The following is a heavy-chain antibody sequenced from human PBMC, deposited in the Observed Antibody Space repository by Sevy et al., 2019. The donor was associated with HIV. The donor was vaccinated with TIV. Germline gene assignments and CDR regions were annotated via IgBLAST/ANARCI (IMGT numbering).Heavy chain of an antibody. CDR2: ISGSGGST. CDR1: GFTFSSYA. D-gene: IGHD2-15*01. J-gene: IGHJ5*02. Sequence: GGSLRLSCAASGFTFSSYAMSWVRQAPGKGLEWVSAISGSGGSTYYADSVKGRFTISRDNSKNTLYLQMNSLRAEDTAVYYCAKVAGSCSGGSCYSRTGFDPWGQGTLVTVSS. CDR3: AKVAGSCSGGSCYSRTGFDP. V-gene: IGHV3-23*01.